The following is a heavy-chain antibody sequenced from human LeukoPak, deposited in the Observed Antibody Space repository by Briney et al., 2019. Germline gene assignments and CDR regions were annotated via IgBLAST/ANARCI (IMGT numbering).Heavy chain of an antibody. CDR1: GFTFSSYS. D-gene: IGHD6-6*01. J-gene: IGHJ6*02. CDR3: AGEYSSSSSYYDMDV. Sequence: GGSLRLSCAASGFTFSSYSMNWVRQAPGKGLEWVSSISSSSSYIYFADSVKGRFTISRVNAKNSLYLQMNSLRAEDTAVYYCAGEYSSSSSYYDMDVWGQGTTVTVSS. V-gene: IGHV3-21*01. CDR2: ISSSSSYI.